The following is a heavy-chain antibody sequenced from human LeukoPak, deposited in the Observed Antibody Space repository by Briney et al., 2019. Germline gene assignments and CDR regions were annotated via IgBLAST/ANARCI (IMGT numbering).Heavy chain of an antibody. Sequence: GESLRISCKGSGYSFTSYWISWVRRMPGKGLEWMGRIDPSDSYTNYSPSFQGHVTISADKSISTAYLQWSSLKASDTAMYYCATYYYDSSGQYYFDYWGQGTLVTVSS. CDR3: ATYYYDSSGQYYFDY. CDR2: IDPSDSYT. J-gene: IGHJ4*02. CDR1: GYSFTSYW. D-gene: IGHD3-22*01. V-gene: IGHV5-10-1*01.